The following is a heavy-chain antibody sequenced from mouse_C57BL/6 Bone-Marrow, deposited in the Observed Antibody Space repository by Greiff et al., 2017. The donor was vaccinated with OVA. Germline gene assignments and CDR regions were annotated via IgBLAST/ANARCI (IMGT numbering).Heavy chain of an antibody. V-gene: IGHV1-64*01. D-gene: IGHD2-3*01. CDR3: ARSGLLPYFDY. Sequence: QVQLQQSGAELVKPGASVKLSCKASGYTFTSYWMHWVKQRPGQGLEWIGMIHPNSGSTNYNEKFKSKATLTVDKSSSTAYMQLSSLTSEDSAVYYCARSGLLPYFDYWGQGTTLTVSS. J-gene: IGHJ2*01. CDR1: GYTFTSYW. CDR2: IHPNSGST.